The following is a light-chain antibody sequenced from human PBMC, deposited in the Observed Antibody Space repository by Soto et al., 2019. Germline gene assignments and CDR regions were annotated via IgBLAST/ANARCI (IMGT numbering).Light chain of an antibody. CDR2: GNN. J-gene: IGLJ1*01. V-gene: IGLV1-40*01. CDR1: SSNIGARYD. Sequence: QTVVTQPPSVSGAPGQRVTISCTGSSSNIGARYDVHWYQQLPGTAPKLLIYGNNNRPSGVPDRFSASKSATSASLAITGLQAEDEADYYCQSYDSSLSAFVFGTGTKLTVL. CDR3: QSYDSSLSAFV.